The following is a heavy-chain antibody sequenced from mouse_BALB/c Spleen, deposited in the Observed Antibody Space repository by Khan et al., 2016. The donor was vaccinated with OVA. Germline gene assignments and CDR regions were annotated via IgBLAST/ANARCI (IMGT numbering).Heavy chain of an antibody. J-gene: IGHJ2*01. D-gene: IGHD3-2*02. CDR1: GYIFTSYW. CDR2: IYPGTDNT. Sequence: VQLQQSGAELVRPGASVKLSCKTSGYIFTSYWIHWVKQRSGHGLEWIARIYPGTDNTYYNEKLKDKATLTADKSSSTAYMQLNSLKSEDSAVYFCAREEALYYFDYWGQGTTLTVSS. V-gene: IGHV1S132*01. CDR3: AREEALYYFDY.